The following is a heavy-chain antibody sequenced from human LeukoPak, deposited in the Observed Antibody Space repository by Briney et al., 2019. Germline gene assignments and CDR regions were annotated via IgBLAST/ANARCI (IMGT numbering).Heavy chain of an antibody. CDR3: AKAQSRVTYYYGSGLGEWFDP. V-gene: IGHV3-30*04. CDR2: ISYDGSNK. Sequence: VQPGRSLRLSCAASGFTFSSYAMHWVRQAPGKGLEWVAVISYDGSNKYYADSVKGRFTISRDNSKNTLYLQMNSLRAEDTAVYYCAKAQSRVTYYYGSGLGEWFDPWGQGTLVTVSS. D-gene: IGHD3-10*01. J-gene: IGHJ5*02. CDR1: GFTFSSYA.